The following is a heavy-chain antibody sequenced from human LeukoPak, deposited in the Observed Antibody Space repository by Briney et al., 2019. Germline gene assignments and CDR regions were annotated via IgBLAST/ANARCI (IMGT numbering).Heavy chain of an antibody. V-gene: IGHV3-30*18. CDR2: ISYDGSNK. D-gene: IGHD1-26*01. Sequence: GGSLRLSCAASGFTFSSYGMHWVRQAPGKGLEWVAVISYDGSNKYYADSVKGRFTISRDNSKNTLYLQMNSLRAGDTAVYYCAKGGSSGPDYWGQGTLVTVPS. J-gene: IGHJ4*02. CDR1: GFTFSSYG. CDR3: AKGGSSGPDY.